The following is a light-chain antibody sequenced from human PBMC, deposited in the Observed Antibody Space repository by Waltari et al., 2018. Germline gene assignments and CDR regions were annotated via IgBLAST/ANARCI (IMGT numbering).Light chain of an antibody. CDR1: QSFSSW. CDR2: DAS. CDR3: QQYNSYSLT. Sequence: DIQMTQSPSTLSASVGDRVTITCRASQSFSSWLAWDQQKTGKAPKLLIYDASSLESGVPSRFSGSGSGTEFTLTISSLQPDDFATYYCQQYNSYSLTFGGGTKVEIK. V-gene: IGKV1-5*01. J-gene: IGKJ4*01.